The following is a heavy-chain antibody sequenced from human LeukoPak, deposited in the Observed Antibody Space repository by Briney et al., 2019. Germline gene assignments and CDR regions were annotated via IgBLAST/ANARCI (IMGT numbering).Heavy chain of an antibody. CDR3: ARGGYSSSWYNYYYGMDV. CDR1: GFTFSSYD. D-gene: IGHD6-13*01. V-gene: IGHV3-13*01. J-gene: IGHJ6*02. CDR2: IGTAGDT. Sequence: PGGSLRLSCAASGFTFSSYDMHWVRQATGKGLEWVSAIGTAGDTYYPGSVKGRFTISRENAKSSLYLQMNSLRAGDTAAYYCARGGYSSSWYNYYYGMDVWGQGTTVTVSS.